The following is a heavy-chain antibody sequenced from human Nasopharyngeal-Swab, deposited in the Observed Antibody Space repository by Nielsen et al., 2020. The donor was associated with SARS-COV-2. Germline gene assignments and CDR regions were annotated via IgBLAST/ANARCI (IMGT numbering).Heavy chain of an antibody. V-gene: IGHV5-51*01. CDR2: VYPGNSEV. CDR3: ARRAARDGYNYEVDP. Sequence: KVSCKGSGYSFTSHWIGWVRQMPGKGLEWMGMVYPGNSEVAYSPSFQGQVTISADKSINTAYLQWSSLRASDTAMYFCARRAARDGYNYEVDPWGQGTLVTVSS. J-gene: IGHJ5*02. CDR1: GYSFTSHW. D-gene: IGHD5-24*01.